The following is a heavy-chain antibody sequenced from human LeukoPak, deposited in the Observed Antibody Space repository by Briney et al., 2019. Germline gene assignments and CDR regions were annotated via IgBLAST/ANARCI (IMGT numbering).Heavy chain of an antibody. V-gene: IGHV1-18*01. D-gene: IGHD2-2*01. CDR1: GGSFDNYA. Sequence: ASVKVSCKASGGSFDNYAFTWVRQAPGQGLEWLGWVSTRNANTYYAQRLQGRLTLTTDTSTSTAYMELRSLRSDDTAMYYCATDVTPSSCTSAGCPYGGHFDYWGQGTLVTVSS. CDR3: ATDVTPSSCTSAGCPYGGHFDY. CDR2: VSTRNANT. J-gene: IGHJ4*02.